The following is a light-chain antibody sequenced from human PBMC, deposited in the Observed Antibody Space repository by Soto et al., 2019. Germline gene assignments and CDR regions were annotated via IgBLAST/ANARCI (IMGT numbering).Light chain of an antibody. CDR3: ASYTNPGTYV. V-gene: IGLV2-14*03. J-gene: IGLJ1*01. CDR1: SRDVTDSDS. Sequence: QSVLTQPASVSGSPGQSVTISCAGASRDVTDSDSVSWYQHRPGEAPELKILDFTYRPSGVSDRFSGSLSADTASLTISGLQVEDEGDYYCASYTNPGTYVFGPGTKLTVL. CDR2: DFT.